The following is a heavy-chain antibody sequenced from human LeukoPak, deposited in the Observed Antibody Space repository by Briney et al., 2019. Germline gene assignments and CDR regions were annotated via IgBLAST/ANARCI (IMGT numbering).Heavy chain of an antibody. D-gene: IGHD3-22*01. CDR3: ARETGSGYHRTDAFDI. CDR1: GFSLSDHW. J-gene: IGHJ3*02. V-gene: IGHV3-74*01. Sequence: GGSLRLSCAASGFSLSDHWMHWVRQAPGKGLVWVSRINSDTSRPSYADSVKGRFTISRDNAKNTLYLQMNSLRAEDTALYYCARETGSGYHRTDAFDIWGQGTTVTVSS. CDR2: INSDTSRP.